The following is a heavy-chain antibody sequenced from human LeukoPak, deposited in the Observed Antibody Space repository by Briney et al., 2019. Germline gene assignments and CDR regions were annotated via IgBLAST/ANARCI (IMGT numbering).Heavy chain of an antibody. Sequence: GGSLRLSCAASGFTFSNYWMSWVRQAPGKGLEWVASIKQDEGERYYVDSVKGRFTISRDNAKNSLYLQMNSLRAEDTAVYYCARAGFTFSDYFGSFFDYWGQGTLVTVSS. CDR3: ARAGFTFSDYFGSFFDY. V-gene: IGHV3-7*01. J-gene: IGHJ4*02. D-gene: IGHD3-10*01. CDR2: IKQDEGER. CDR1: GFTFSNYW.